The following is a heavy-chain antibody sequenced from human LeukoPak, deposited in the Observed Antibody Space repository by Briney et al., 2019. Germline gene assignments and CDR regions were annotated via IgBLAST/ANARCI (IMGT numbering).Heavy chain of an antibody. J-gene: IGHJ4*02. Sequence: GRSLRLSCAASGFTFSSYGMHWVRQAPGKGLEWVAVISYDGSNKYYADSVKGRFTISRDNSKNTLYLQMNSLRAEDTAVYYCAKAKGKRYCSSTSCYAPFDYWGQGTLVTVSS. CDR3: AKAKGKRYCSSTSCYAPFDY. CDR2: ISYDGSNK. V-gene: IGHV3-30*18. CDR1: GFTFSSYG. D-gene: IGHD2-2*01.